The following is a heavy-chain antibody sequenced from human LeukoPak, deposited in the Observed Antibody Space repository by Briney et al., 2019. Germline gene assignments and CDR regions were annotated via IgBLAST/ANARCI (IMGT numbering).Heavy chain of an antibody. J-gene: IGHJ4*02. Sequence: GWSLRLSCPACGFTFRNFWMHWLGQAPAKGLVWVSRINTDGSSTIYADSGKGRFTISRDNAKNSLHLQMNSLRGEDTAIYYCTRGYYYSGTYYLSFFDYWGQGTLVTVSS. CDR2: INTDGSST. CDR3: TRGYYYSGTYYLSFFDY. D-gene: IGHD3-10*01. CDR1: GFTFRNFW. V-gene: IGHV3-74*01.